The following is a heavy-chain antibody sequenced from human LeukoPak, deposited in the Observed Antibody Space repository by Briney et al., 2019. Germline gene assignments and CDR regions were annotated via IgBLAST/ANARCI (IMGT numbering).Heavy chain of an antibody. D-gene: IGHD1-1*01. CDR3: ARGTRGSDSSFDF. V-gene: IGHV4-39*07. J-gene: IGHJ4*02. CDR1: GDSSDNNGFY. Sequence: KSSETPSLTCTVSGDSSDNNGFYWGWLRQPPGKGLERIGNIYYSGSTYYNPSLKSRVTTSVDTSKNQFSLKLSSVTAADTAVYYCARGTRGSDSSFDFWGQGTLVTVSS. CDR2: IYYSGST.